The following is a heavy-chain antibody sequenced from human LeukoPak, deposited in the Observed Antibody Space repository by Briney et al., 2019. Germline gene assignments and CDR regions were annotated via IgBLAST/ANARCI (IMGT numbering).Heavy chain of an antibody. CDR2: ISSSSSYI. J-gene: IGHJ3*02. V-gene: IGHV3-21*01. CDR3: ARDPEAAAGAFDI. CDR1: GFTFSSYS. Sequence: GGSLRLSCAASGFTFSSYSMNWVRQAPGKGLEWVSSISSSSSYIYYADSVKGRFTISRDNAKNSLYLQMNSLRAEDTAVYYCARDPEAAAGAFDIWGQGTMVTVSS. D-gene: IGHD6-13*01.